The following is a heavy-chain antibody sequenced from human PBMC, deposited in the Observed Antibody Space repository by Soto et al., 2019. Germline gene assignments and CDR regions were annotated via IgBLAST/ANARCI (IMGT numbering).Heavy chain of an antibody. Sequence: ASVKVACKASGYTFTSYGMSWVRQAPGQGLEWMGWMSAYNGNRNYAQKLQGRVTMTTDTSTSTAYMEMRSLRSDDTAVYYCAVVVVAAGLTFDYWGRGCLVTVSS. CDR3: AVVVVAAGLTFDY. V-gene: IGHV1-18*04. CDR1: GYTFTSYG. D-gene: IGHD2-15*01. CDR2: MSAYNGNR. J-gene: IGHJ4*02.